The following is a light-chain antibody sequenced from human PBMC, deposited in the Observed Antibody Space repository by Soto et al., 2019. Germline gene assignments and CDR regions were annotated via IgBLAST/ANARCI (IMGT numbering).Light chain of an antibody. CDR3: MQALKTQFT. CDR2: LVS. Sequence: DIVMTQSPLSLPVTPGEPASISCRSSQSLLHNNGYNYLDWYLQKPGQSPQLLIYLVSNRASGVTDRFSGSGSGTDFILKSSRVEAEDVGVYYCMQALKTQFTFGPGTKVEIK. V-gene: IGKV2-28*01. CDR1: QSLLHNNGYNY. J-gene: IGKJ3*01.